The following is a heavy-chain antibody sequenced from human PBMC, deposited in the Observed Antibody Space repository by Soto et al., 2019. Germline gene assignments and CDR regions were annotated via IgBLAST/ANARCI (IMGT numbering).Heavy chain of an antibody. Sequence: SETLSLTCTVSGGSISSYYWSWIRQPPGKGLEWIGYIYYSGSTNYNPSLKSRVTISVDTSKNQFSLKLSSVTAADTAVYYCAKATTNGGWFNPFDSWGQGALVTVSS. CDR3: AKATTNGGWFNPFDS. CDR1: GGSISSYY. V-gene: IGHV4-59*01. J-gene: IGHJ4*02. D-gene: IGHD6-19*01. CDR2: IYYSGST.